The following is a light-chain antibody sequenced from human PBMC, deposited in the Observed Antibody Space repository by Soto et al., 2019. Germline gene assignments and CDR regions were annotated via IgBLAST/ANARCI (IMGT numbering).Light chain of an antibody. V-gene: IGLV1-40*01. Sequence: QSVLTQPPSVSGAPGQRVTISCTGSSYNIGAGYDVHWYQQLPGTAPKLLIYGNSNRTSGVPDRFSGSTSGTSASLAITGLQAEDEADYYCQSYDSSLSGSVFGGGTKLTVL. CDR2: GNS. J-gene: IGLJ3*02. CDR1: SYNIGAGYD. CDR3: QSYDSSLSGSV.